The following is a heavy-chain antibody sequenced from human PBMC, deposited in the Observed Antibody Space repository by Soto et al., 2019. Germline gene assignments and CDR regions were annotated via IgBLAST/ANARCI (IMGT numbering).Heavy chain of an antibody. CDR3: AKDRSGSGYDGMDV. J-gene: IGHJ6*02. CDR2: VSHDGRNR. V-gene: IGHV3-30*18. CDR1: GFTFSTFG. D-gene: IGHD3-10*01. Sequence: VQLVEAGGGVVQPGRSLTLSCAASGFTFSTFGMHWVRQAPGKGPEWVAVVSHDGRNRYYADSVKGRFTVSREESKNAVFLQMNSLRVEDTAVYYCAKDRSGSGYDGMDVWGPGTTVIVSS.